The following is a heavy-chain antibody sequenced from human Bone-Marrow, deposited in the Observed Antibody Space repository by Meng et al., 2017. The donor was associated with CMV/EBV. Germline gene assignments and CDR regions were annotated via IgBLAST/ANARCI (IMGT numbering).Heavy chain of an antibody. CDR2: IYPDDSET. CDR3: ARVYCSSFTCYLGYFQH. J-gene: IGHJ1*01. Sequence: GESLKISCAGSGYSFSSDWIAWVRQMPGKGLEWMGIIYPDDSETKYSPSVQGQVTFSADKSISTAYLQWRSLKASDTAMYYCARVYCSSFTCYLGYFQHWGQGTLVTVSS. CDR1: GYSFSSDW. V-gene: IGHV5-51*01. D-gene: IGHD2-2*01.